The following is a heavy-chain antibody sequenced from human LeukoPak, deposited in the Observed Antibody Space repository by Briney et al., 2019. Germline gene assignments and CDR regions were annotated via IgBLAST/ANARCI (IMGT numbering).Heavy chain of an antibody. CDR3: AKGGRAVPGPDD. V-gene: IGHV3-23*01. CDR1: GSTFSSYA. D-gene: IGHD6-19*01. CDR2: ISGSGGST. J-gene: IGHJ4*02. Sequence: GGSLRLSCAASGSTFSSYAMSWVRQAPGKGMEWVSAISGSGGSTYYADSVKGRFTISRDNSKDTVSLQMNSLRAEDTAVYYCAKGGRAVPGPDDWGQGTLVTVSS.